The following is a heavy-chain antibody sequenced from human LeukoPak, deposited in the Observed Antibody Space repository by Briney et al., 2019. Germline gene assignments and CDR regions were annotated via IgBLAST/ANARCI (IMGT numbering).Heavy chain of an antibody. CDR1: GFTLCNAW. D-gene: IGHD4-17*01. Sequence: GGSLRLSCAASGFTLCNAWMSWVREAPGKGLEWVGRIKSKSDGETTDYAAPVKGRFAISKDHSKHTLYLQMTSLKTEDTAVYYCTIQLTTVFDYWRQGPLVTVSS. J-gene: IGHJ4*02. CDR2: IKSKSDGETT. CDR3: TIQLTTVFDY. V-gene: IGHV3-15*01.